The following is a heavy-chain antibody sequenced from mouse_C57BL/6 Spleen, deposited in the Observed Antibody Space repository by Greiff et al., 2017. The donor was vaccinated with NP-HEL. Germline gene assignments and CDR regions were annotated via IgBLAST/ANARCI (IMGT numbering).Heavy chain of an antibody. CDR1: GFTFSSYA. CDR2: ISDGGSYT. V-gene: IGHV5-4*01. CDR3: ARDQRIYYGNYVWVDY. J-gene: IGHJ4*01. D-gene: IGHD2-1*01. Sequence: EVKLQESGGGLVKPGGSLKLSCAASGFTFSSYAMSWVRQTPEKRLEWVATISDGGSYTYYPDNVKGRFTISRDNAKNNLYLQMSHLKSEDTAMYYCARDQRIYYGNYVWVDYWGQGTSVTVSS.